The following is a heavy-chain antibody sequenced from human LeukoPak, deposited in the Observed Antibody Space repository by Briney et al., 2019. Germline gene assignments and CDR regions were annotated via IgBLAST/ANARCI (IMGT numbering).Heavy chain of an antibody. CDR3: ARVLRYDFWSAYYFDY. V-gene: IGHV1-69*04. J-gene: IGHJ4*02. Sequence: SVKVSCKASGGTFSSYAISWVRQAPGQGLEWMGRIIPILGIANYAQKFQGRVTITADKSTSTAYMELSSLRSDDTAVYYCARVLRYDFWSAYYFDYWGQGTLSPSPQ. D-gene: IGHD3-3*01. CDR1: GGTFSSYA. CDR2: IIPILGIA.